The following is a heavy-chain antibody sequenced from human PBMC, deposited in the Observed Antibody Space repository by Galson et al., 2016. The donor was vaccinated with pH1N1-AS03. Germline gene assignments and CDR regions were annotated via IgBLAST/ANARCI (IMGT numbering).Heavy chain of an antibody. Sequence: SETLSHTCAVYGGSFNNYYWNWIRQSPGKGLEWVGEINHSGSTDYNPSLKSRVTISVDPSKNQISLNLNSVTAADTAVYYCARGSYSSGWYRGRNAFDIWGQGTMVTVSS. J-gene: IGHJ3*02. CDR1: GGSFNNYY. CDR3: ARGSYSSGWYRGRNAFDI. V-gene: IGHV4-34*01. D-gene: IGHD6-19*01. CDR2: INHSGST.